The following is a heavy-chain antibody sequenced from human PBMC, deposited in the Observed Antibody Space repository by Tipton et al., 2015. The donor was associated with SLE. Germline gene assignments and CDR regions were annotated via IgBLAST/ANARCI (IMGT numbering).Heavy chain of an antibody. V-gene: IGHV4-39*07. CDR2: IYYSGST. CDR3: ARGGCSSTSCYTGGWFDS. J-gene: IGHJ5*01. Sequence: LRLSCTVSGGSISSSSYYWGWIRQPPGKGLEWIGSIYYSGSTYYNASLKSRVTTSVDTSKNQFSLKLSSVTAADTAVYYCARGGCSSTSCYTGGWFDSWGQGTLVTVSS. D-gene: IGHD2-2*02. CDR1: GGSISSSSYY.